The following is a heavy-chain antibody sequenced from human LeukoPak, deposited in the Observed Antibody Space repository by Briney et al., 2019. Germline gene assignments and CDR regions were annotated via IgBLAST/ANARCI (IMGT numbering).Heavy chain of an antibody. V-gene: IGHV3-9*01. Sequence: GGSLRLSCAASGFTFDDYAMHWVRQAPGKGLEWVSGISWNSGSIGYADSVKGRFTISRDNAKNSLHLQMNSLRAEDTALYYCAKDVTGTGAFDIWGQGTMVTVSS. D-gene: IGHD1-7*01. CDR1: GFTFDDYA. CDR3: AKDVTGTGAFDI. J-gene: IGHJ3*02. CDR2: ISWNSGSI.